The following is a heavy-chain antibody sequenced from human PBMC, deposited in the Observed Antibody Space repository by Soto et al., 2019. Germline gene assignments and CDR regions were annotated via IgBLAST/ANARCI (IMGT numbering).Heavy chain of an antibody. D-gene: IGHD1-1*01. CDR3: ASAHLIRRTSALGY. CDR1: DNTFTNYG. CDR2: ISAYNGNT. V-gene: IGHV1-18*04. Sequence: ASVKVSCKASDNTFTNYGVSWVRQAPGQGLEWMGWISAYNGNTDYAEKFQGRVTLTTDTSTTTAFMELRSLRSDDTAVYYRASAHLIRRTSALGYWAQGTLVTVSS. J-gene: IGHJ4*02.